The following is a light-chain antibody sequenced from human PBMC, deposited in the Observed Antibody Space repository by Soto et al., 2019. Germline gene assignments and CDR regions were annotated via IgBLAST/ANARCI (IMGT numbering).Light chain of an antibody. Sequence: DIQMTQSPSSVSASVGDRVSITCRASQGISNWLAWYQQKPRTARKLMIYAGSSLQSGVPSRFSGTGSTTDFTPTISSLQPEDVANYYWQQANSFPLTFGGGTKVEIK. CDR3: QQANSFPLT. J-gene: IGKJ4*02. V-gene: IGKV1-12*01. CDR2: AGS. CDR1: QGISNW.